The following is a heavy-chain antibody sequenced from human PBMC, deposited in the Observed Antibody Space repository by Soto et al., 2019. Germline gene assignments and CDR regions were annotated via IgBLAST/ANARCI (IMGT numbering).Heavy chain of an antibody. Sequence: EVQLVESGGGLVKPGGSLRLSCAASGFTFSSYSMNWVRQAPGKGLEWGSSISSSSSYIYYADSVKGRFTISRDNAKNSLYLQMNSLRAEDTAVYYCASLDDSDAFDIWGQGTMVTVSS. V-gene: IGHV3-21*01. J-gene: IGHJ3*02. D-gene: IGHD3-22*01. CDR2: ISSSSSYI. CDR1: GFTFSSYS. CDR3: ASLDDSDAFDI.